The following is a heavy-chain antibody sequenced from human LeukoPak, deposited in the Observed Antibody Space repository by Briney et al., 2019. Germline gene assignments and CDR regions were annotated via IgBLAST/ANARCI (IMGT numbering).Heavy chain of an antibody. V-gene: IGHV3-33*01. CDR3: ARWNQGHGLDV. J-gene: IGHJ6*02. CDR2: IWYDGSKK. Sequence: PGGSLRLSCAASGIPFSSCGMHWVRQAPGKGLEWVAVIWYDGSKKYYADFVKGRFTISRDNSKNTLSLQMSSLRVEDTAVYYCARWNQGHGLDVWGQGTTVTVSS. D-gene: IGHD4-23*01. CDR1: GIPFSSCG.